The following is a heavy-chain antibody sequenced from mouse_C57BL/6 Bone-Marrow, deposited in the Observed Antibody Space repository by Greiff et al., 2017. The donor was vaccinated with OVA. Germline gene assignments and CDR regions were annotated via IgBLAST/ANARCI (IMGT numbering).Heavy chain of an antibody. CDR1: GFTFSDYG. Sequence: EVKLMESGGGLVKPGGSLKLSCAASGFTFSDYGMHWVRQAPETGLEWVAYISSGSSTIYYADTVKGRFTISRDNAKNTLFLQMTSLRSEDTAMYYCARRTGTRYYFDYWGQGTTLTVSS. CDR2: ISSGSSTI. CDR3: ARRTGTRYYFDY. D-gene: IGHD4-1*01. V-gene: IGHV5-17*01. J-gene: IGHJ2*01.